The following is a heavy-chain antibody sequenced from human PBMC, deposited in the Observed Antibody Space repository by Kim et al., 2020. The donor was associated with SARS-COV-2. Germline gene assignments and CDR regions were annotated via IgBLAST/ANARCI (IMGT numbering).Heavy chain of an antibody. CDR3: ARCRSGSYPYYYGMDV. J-gene: IGHJ6*02. CDR1: GYTFTSYY. D-gene: IGHD1-26*01. V-gene: IGHV1-46*01. CDR2: INPSGGST. Sequence: ASVKVSCKASGYTFTSYYMHWVRQAPGQGLEWMGIINPSGGSTSYAQKFQGRVTMTRDTSTSTVYMELSSLRSEDTAVYYCARCRSGSYPYYYGMDVWGQGTTVTVSS.